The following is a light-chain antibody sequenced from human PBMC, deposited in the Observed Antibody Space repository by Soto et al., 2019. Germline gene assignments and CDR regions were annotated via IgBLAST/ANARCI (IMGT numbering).Light chain of an antibody. CDR1: QSVSRY. CDR3: QQRSNWPPLYT. CDR2: DAS. V-gene: IGKV3-11*01. Sequence: EIVLTQSPATLSLSPGERATLSCRASQSVSRYLAWYQQKLGQAPRLLIYDASNRATGIPARFSGSGSGTDFPLTISSLEPEDFAVYYCQQRSNWPPLYTFGQGTKLEIK. J-gene: IGKJ2*01.